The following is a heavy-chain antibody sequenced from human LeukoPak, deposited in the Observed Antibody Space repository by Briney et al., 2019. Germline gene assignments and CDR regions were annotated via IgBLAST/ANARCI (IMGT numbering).Heavy chain of an antibody. CDR2: IHSNGHT. J-gene: IGHJ6*03. D-gene: IGHD6-13*01. CDR3: ASRHSKQQPYYYYMDI. V-gene: IGHV4-61*02. CDR1: GDSISSGSDY. Sequence: RASQTLSLTCTVSGDSISSGSDYWGWIRQPAGKGLEWIGRIHSNGHTKFNPSLKSRVTISLDTSKNQSSLKLRSATAADTAVYYCASRHSKQQPYYYYMDIWGKGTTVTVSS.